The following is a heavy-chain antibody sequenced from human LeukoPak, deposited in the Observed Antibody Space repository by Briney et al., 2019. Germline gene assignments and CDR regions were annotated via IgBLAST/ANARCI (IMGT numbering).Heavy chain of an antibody. CDR1: GGSFSGYY. CDR3: ARERGVRYYFDY. CDR2: IYYSGST. V-gene: IGHV4-59*01. Sequence: PSETLSLTCAVYGGSFSGYYWSWIRQPPGKGLEWIGYIYYSGSTNYNPSLKSRVTISVDTSKNQFSLKLSSVTAADTAVYYCARERGVRYYFDYWGQGTLVTVSS. J-gene: IGHJ4*02. D-gene: IGHD3-10*02.